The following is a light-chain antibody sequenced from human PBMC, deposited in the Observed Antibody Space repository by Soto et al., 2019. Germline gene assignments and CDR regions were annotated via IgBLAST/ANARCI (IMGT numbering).Light chain of an antibody. CDR2: GAS. Sequence: EIVMTQSPATLSVSPGERATLSCRASQSVSRNLAWYQQKPGQAPRLLIYGASTRATGIPARFSGSGSGTEFTLTISSLQSEDVAVYYCQQYNKWPPWTFGQGTKVEIK. V-gene: IGKV3-15*01. CDR3: QQYNKWPPWT. CDR1: QSVSRN. J-gene: IGKJ1*01.